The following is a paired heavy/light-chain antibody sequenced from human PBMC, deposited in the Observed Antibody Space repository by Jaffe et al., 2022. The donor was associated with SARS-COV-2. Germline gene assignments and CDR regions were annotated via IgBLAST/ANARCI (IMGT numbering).Light chain of an antibody. J-gene: IGLJ1*01. V-gene: IGLV3-19*01. CDR3: NSRDSSGDHV. CDR2: GNN. Sequence: SSGLTQDPAVSVALGQTVKITCQGDSLKTYYPSWYHQKPGQAPKLIIYGNNKRPSGVPDRFSASSSGNTASLTISGAQAEDEADYYCNSRDSSGDHVFGTGTQVTVL. CDR1: SLKTYY.
Heavy chain of an antibody. CDR3: ARDVFGSGNPATGYNGMDV. J-gene: IGHJ6*02. Sequence: EQLVQSGVEVKRPGASVTVTCKALGYNFTDYYMHWVRQAPGQGLQWMGMINPTGDSTSYAQRFQGRVTMTRDTSTDTVFMELRSLRSEDTALYYCARDVFGSGNPATGYNGMDVWGQGTTVIVSS. V-gene: IGHV1-46*01. CDR1: GYNFTDYY. D-gene: IGHD3-3*01. CDR2: INPTGDST.